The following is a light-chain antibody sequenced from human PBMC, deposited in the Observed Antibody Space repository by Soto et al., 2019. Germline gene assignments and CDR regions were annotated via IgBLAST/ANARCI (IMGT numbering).Light chain of an antibody. V-gene: IGKV1-39*01. J-gene: IGKJ4*01. CDR3: QPSYNKHPALT. Sequence: DIQMTQSPSSLSASVGDRVTITCRASQNISRFLNWYQQKPGKAPKLLIFAASSLQSGVPSRFSGSGSGTDFTLTIISLQPEDFATYSCQPSYNKHPALTFGGGTKVEIK. CDR1: QNISRF. CDR2: AAS.